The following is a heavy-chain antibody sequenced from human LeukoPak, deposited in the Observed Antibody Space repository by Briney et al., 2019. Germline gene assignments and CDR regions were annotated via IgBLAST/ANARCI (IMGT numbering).Heavy chain of an antibody. D-gene: IGHD5-18*01. J-gene: IGHJ4*02. Sequence: GGSLRLSCAASGFIFSSYSMNWVRQAPGKGLEWVSYISSSGSTTYYADSVKGRFTISRDNAKNSLYLQMNSLRAEDTAVYYCAREGGYSYRRHFDYWGQGTLVTVSS. CDR2: ISSSGSTT. CDR1: GFIFSSYS. V-gene: IGHV3-48*04. CDR3: AREGGYSYRRHFDY.